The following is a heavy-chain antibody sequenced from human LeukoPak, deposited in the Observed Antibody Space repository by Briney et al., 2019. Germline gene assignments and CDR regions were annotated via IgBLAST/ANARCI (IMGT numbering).Heavy chain of an antibody. CDR3: AREFGHNRWYFDY. Sequence: GGSLRLSCAASGFTFRTYGIHWVRQAPGKGLEWVTVVSADGRTQLYSDSVKGRFTISRDNSLNTLHLQMNSLRTEDTAVYYCAREFGHNRWYFDYWGQGALVTVSS. D-gene: IGHD5-24*01. V-gene: IGHV3-30*03. CDR2: VSADGRTQ. CDR1: GFTFRTYG. J-gene: IGHJ4*02.